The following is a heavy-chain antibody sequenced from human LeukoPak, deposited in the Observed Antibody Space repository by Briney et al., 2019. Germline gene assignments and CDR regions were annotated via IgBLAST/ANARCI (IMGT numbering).Heavy chain of an antibody. J-gene: IGHJ4*02. V-gene: IGHV3-15*01. Sequence: GGSLRLSCTASGFTFGDYAMSWVRQAPGKGLEWVGRIKNKIDGGTTDYAAPVKGRFTISRDDSKKTLYLQMSSLKTEDTALYYCTANDNIIYWGQGTLVTVSS. CDR3: TANDNIIY. CDR1: GFTFGDYA. D-gene: IGHD2/OR15-2a*01. CDR2: IKNKIDGGTT.